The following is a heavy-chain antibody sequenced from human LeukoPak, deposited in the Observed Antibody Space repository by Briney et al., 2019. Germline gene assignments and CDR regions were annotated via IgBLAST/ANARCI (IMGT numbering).Heavy chain of an antibody. Sequence: PGRSLRLSCAASGFTFSTYAMLWVRQAPGKGLEWVASISEDGTNKDYADSVRGRFTISRDNSKNTLYLQMNNLRAEDTAVYYCANSLRGYSYATFDFWGQGTLVTVSS. D-gene: IGHD5-18*01. CDR2: ISEDGTNK. CDR3: ANSLRGYSYATFDF. V-gene: IGHV3-30-3*01. J-gene: IGHJ4*02. CDR1: GFTFSTYA.